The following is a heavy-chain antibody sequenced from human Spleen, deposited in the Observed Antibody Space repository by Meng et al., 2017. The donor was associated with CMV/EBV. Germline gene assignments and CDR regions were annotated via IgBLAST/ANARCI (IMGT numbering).Heavy chain of an antibody. CDR2: ISTSGGTV. Sequence: GGSLRLSCAASGFTFSSYSMNWVRQAPGEGLEWVSFISTSGGTVEYADSVKGRFTISRDNAKNSLYLQMNSLRAEDTAVYYCARGYAGSRGFSAFDIWGQGTMVTVSS. J-gene: IGHJ3*02. CDR3: ARGYAGSRGFSAFDI. D-gene: IGHD3-16*01. V-gene: IGHV3-48*04. CDR1: GFTFSSYS.